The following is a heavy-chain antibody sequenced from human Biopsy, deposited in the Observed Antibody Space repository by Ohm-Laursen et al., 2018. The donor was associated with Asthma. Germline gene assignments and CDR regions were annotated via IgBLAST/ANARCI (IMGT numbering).Heavy chain of an antibody. V-gene: IGHV1-69*13. Sequence: ASVKVSCKPSGGTFNNYAINWVRQAPGQGLEWMGGISPIFGSTAYAQKFQGRVTITADVFASTVYMELSGLRSEDTAVLYCAKARCYYYYCDMEVWGPGTAITVSS. CDR2: ISPIFGST. J-gene: IGHJ6*02. CDR3: AKARCYYYYCDMEV. CDR1: GGTFNNYA.